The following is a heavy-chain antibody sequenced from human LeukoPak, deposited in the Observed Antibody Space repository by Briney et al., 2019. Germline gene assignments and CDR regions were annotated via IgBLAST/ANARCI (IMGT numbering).Heavy chain of an antibody. CDR2: IRYDGSNK. V-gene: IGHV3-30*02. J-gene: IGHJ4*02. Sequence: GGSVRLSCAASGFTFSSYGMHWVRQAPGKGLEWVAFIRYDGSNKYYADSVKGRFTISRDNSKNTLYLQMNSLRAEDTAVYYCAKDLLSIAAAGPDYWGQGTLVTVSS. CDR3: AKDLLSIAAAGPDY. CDR1: GFTFSSYG. D-gene: IGHD6-13*01.